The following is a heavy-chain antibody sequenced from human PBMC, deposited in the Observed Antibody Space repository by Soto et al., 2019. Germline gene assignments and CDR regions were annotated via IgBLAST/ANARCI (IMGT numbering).Heavy chain of an antibody. Sequence: ASVKVSCKTSGYTFTSYDIYWVRQASGQGLEWVGWMDTNNGYTAYAPKFQGRVTVTRNTSIRTVYMELSSLRSEDTAVYYCAREWSAAGNYYGMDVWGQGTTVTVSS. D-gene: IGHD6-13*01. V-gene: IGHV1-8*01. CDR1: GYTFTSYD. J-gene: IGHJ6*02. CDR3: AREWSAAGNYYGMDV. CDR2: MDTNNGYT.